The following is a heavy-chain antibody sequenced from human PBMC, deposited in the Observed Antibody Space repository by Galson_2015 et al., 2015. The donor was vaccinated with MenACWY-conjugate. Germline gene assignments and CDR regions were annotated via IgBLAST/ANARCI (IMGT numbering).Heavy chain of an antibody. V-gene: IGHV3-15*01. CDR2: IKSKTHSGTP. J-gene: IGHJ4*02. D-gene: IGHD2/OR15-2a*01. CDR1: GFTFSNAG. Sequence: SLRLSCAASGFTFSNAGMTWVRQAPGKGLEWVGRIKSKTHSGTPDYAAPVNGRFTISRSDSRNTVYLEMNGLKAEDTGLYYCTTYYFAQYSFASWGQGTPVTVSS. CDR3: TTYYFAQYSFAS.